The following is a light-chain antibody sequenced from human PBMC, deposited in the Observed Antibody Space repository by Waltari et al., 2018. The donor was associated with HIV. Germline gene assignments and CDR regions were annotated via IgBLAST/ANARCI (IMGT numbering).Light chain of an antibody. CDR3: QQYFSIPRT. CDR2: WAS. CDR1: QSVLYSSNNNNY. J-gene: IGKJ1*01. V-gene: IGKV4-1*01. Sequence: DIVMTQSPESLAVSLGERATIHCKSSQSVLYSSNNNNYLAWYQQRPGQPPKLLIYWASTRESGVPDRFSGSGSGTDFTLTISSLQAEDVAVYYCQQYFSIPRTFGQGTKVEIK.